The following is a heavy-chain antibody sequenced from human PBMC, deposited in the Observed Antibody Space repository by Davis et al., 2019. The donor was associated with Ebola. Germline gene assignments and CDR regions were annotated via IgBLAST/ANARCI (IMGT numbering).Heavy chain of an antibody. CDR2: IKQDGSEK. CDR3: ARDLTQMAYGMDV. V-gene: IGHV3-7*03. CDR1: GFTFDDYA. D-gene: IGHD5-24*01. J-gene: IGHJ6*04. Sequence: GESLKISCGASGFTFDDYAMTWVRQVPGKGLEWVANIKQDGSEKYYVDSVKGRFTISRDNAKNSLYLQMNSLRAEDTALYHCARDLTQMAYGMDVWGKGTTVTVSS.